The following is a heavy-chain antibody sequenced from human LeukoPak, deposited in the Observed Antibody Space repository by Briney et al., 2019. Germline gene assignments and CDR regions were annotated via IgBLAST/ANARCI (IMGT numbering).Heavy chain of an antibody. CDR3: ACRDLHSTWSLP. D-gene: IGHD6-13*01. J-gene: IGHJ5*02. Sequence: GESLKISCQGFGYSFTNYWIGWVRQMPGKGMEWMGVIYPGDSRIRYNPSFQGQVTISVDKSISTAYLQWVSLKASDTAMYYCACRDLHSTWSLPWGQGTLVTVSS. CDR1: GYSFTNYW. V-gene: IGHV5-51*01. CDR2: IYPGDSRI.